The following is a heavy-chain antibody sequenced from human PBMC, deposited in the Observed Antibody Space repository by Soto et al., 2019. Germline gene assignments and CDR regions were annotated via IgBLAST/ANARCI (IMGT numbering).Heavy chain of an antibody. J-gene: IGHJ4*02. CDR3: VRDGLDYYDTERLYFDK. Sequence: EVQLVESGGGPVRPGGSLRLSCAASGFNFITYSLNWVRQAPGKGLEWVASISSSAIYIDYADSVKGRFTISRDNANNSLYLQMNSLRAEDTATYYCVRDGLDYYDTERLYFDKWGQGTLDTVSS. CDR1: GFNFITYS. V-gene: IGHV3-21*02. D-gene: IGHD3-22*01. CDR2: ISSSAIYI.